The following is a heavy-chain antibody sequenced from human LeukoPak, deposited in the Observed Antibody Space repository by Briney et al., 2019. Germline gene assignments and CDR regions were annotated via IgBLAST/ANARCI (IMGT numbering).Heavy chain of an antibody. CDR1: GYTFTSYA. CDR2: INTNTGNP. D-gene: IGHD6-13*01. CDR3: ARDPAAGTLKAFDI. V-gene: IGHV7-4-1*02. Sequence: ASVKVSCKASGYTFTSYAMNWVRQAPGQGLEWMGWINTNTGNPTYAQGFTGRFVFSLDTSVSTAYLQISSLKAEDTAVYYCARDPAAGTLKAFDIWGQGTMVTVSS. J-gene: IGHJ3*02.